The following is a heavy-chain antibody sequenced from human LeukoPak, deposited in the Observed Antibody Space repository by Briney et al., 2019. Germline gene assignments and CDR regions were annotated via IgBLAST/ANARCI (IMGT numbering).Heavy chain of an antibody. D-gene: IGHD5-18*01. CDR1: GGSISSSSYY. J-gene: IGHJ4*02. CDR2: IYYSGST. CDR3: ARARGGYRGLSVGLRWDY. Sequence: PSGTLSLTCTVSGGSISSSSYYWGWIRQPPGKGLEWIGSIYYSGSTYYNPSLKSRVTISVDTSKNQFSLKLSSVTAADTAVYYCARARGGYRGLSVGLRWDYWGQGTLVTVSS. V-gene: IGHV4-39*01.